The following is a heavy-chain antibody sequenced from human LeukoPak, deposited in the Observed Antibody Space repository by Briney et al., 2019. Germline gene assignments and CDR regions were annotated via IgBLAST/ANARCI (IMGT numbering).Heavy chain of an antibody. CDR3: ARVRGYYDSSGYYPLDY. V-gene: IGHV1-2*02. CDR2: INPNSGGT. Sequence: ASVKVSCKASGYTFTGYYMHWVRQAPEQGLEWMGWINPNSGGTNYAQKFQGRVTMTRDTSISTAYMELSRLRSDDTAVYYCARVRGYYDSSGYYPLDYWGQGTLVTVSS. J-gene: IGHJ4*02. CDR1: GYTFTGYY. D-gene: IGHD3-22*01.